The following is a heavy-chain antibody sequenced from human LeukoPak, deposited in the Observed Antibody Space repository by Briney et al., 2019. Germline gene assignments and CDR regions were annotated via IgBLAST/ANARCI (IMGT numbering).Heavy chain of an antibody. CDR2: ISGSGGST. V-gene: IGHV3-23*01. CDR1: GFIFSSFA. D-gene: IGHD6-13*01. CDR3: AKKSSSWYQRYYYMDV. Sequence: GGSLRLSCAASGFIFSSFAMNWVRQAPGKGLEWVSAISGSGGSTYYADSVKGRFTISRDNSKNTLYLQMNSLRAEDTAVYYCAKKSSSWYQRYYYMDVWGKGTTVTVSS. J-gene: IGHJ6*03.